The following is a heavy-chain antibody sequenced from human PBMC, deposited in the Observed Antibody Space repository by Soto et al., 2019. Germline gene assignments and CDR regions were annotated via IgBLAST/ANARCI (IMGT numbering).Heavy chain of an antibody. J-gene: IGHJ6*02. V-gene: IGHV1-3*05. CDR3: ARDPSYYGMDV. CDR1: GYTFTSYA. Sequence: QVQLVQSGAEEKKPGASVKVSCKASGYTFTSYAMHWVRQAPGQRLEWMGWINAGNGNTKYSQKLQGRVTITGDTSASTAYMELSSLRSEDTAVYYCARDPSYYGMDVWGQGTTVTVSS. CDR2: INAGNGNT.